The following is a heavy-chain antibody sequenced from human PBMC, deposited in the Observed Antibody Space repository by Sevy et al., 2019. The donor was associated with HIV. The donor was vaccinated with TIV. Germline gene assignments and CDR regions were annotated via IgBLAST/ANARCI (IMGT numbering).Heavy chain of an antibody. CDR1: GFNFSIYG. D-gene: IGHD3-10*01. CDR3: VRGRDYGNFDY. CDR2: IYFHGSIK. V-gene: IGHV3-33*01. J-gene: IGHJ4*02. Sequence: GGSLRLSCAASGFNFSIYGMHWVRQAPGKGLEWVGLIYFHGSIKYYVDSVKGRFPISGDNSKNTLYLQMNSLRVEDTAVYYCVRGRDYGNFDYWGQGTLVTVSS.